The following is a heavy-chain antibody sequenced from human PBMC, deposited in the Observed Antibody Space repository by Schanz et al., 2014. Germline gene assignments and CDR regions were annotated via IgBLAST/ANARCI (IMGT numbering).Heavy chain of an antibody. Sequence: VQLEQSGAEVKKPGSSVKVSCKASGGTFSSFGINWVRQAPGQGLEWMGWMNPNSGNTNYAQKLQGRVTMTTDTSTFTAYMDVSSLRSEDTAVYYCASSGAGYSSSWDFDYWGQGTLVTVSS. CDR3: ASSGAGYSSSWDFDY. V-gene: IGHV1-8*01. D-gene: IGHD6-13*01. J-gene: IGHJ4*02. CDR2: MNPNSGNT. CDR1: GGTFSSFG.